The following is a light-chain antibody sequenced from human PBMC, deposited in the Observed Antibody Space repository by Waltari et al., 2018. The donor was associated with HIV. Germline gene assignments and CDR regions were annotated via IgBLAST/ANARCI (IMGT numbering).Light chain of an antibody. J-gene: IGLJ3*02. CDR2: DVS. Sequence: QSALTQPASVSGSPGQSITISCTGTSSDVGGYNYVSWYQQHPGKAPKLMSYDVSNRPAGVANRFSGAKSGNTASLTISGLQAEDEADYDCSSYTSSSSHWVFGGGTKLTVL. V-gene: IGLV2-14*03. CDR1: SSDVGGYNY. CDR3: SSYTSSSSHWV.